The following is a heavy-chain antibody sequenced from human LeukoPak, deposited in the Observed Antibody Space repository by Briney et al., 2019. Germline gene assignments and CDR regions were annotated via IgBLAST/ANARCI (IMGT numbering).Heavy chain of an antibody. CDR2: ISASGDGT. Sequence: GGSLRLSCAGSGFTFTSYGMDWVRQAPGKGLEWVSAISASGDGTYYADSVKGRFTISRDNSKNTLYLQMNSLRAEDTAVYYCAKSGLNRFDYWGQGTLVTVSS. V-gene: IGHV3-23*01. D-gene: IGHD2-15*01. CDR1: GFTFTSYG. CDR3: AKSGLNRFDY. J-gene: IGHJ4*02.